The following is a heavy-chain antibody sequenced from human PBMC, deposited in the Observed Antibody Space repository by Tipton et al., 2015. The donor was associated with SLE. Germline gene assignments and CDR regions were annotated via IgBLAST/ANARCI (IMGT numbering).Heavy chain of an antibody. CDR1: GGSISSGSYY. D-gene: IGHD1-7*01. CDR3: ARGSLPGTRNAFDI. V-gene: IGHV4-39*07. CDR2: IYYSGST. J-gene: IGHJ3*02. Sequence: TLSFTCTVSGGSISSGSYYWGWIRQPPGKGLEWIGSIYYSGSTYYNPSLKSRVTISVDTSKNQFSLKLSSVTAADTAVYYCARGSLPGTRNAFDIWGQGTMVTVSS.